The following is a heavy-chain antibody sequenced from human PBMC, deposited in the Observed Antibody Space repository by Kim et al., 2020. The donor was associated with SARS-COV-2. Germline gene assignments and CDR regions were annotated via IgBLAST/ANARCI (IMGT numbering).Heavy chain of an antibody. Sequence: GGSLRLSCAASGFTFSSYGMSWVRQAPGKGLEWVSALIGTGARSYYADSVKGRFTISRDNSKDTLNLQMNSLRVQDTAVYYCAKINIPNYYDSCGLDVWGQGTTVTVSS. J-gene: IGHJ6*02. V-gene: IGHV3-23*01. CDR3: AKINIPNYYDSCGLDV. CDR1: GFTFSSYG. D-gene: IGHD3-22*01. CDR2: LIGTGARS.